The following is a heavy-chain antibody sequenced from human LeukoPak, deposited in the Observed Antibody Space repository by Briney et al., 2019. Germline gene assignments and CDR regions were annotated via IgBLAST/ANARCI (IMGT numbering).Heavy chain of an antibody. Sequence: SETLSLTCTVSGGSISSYYWSWIRQPPGKGLEWIGYIYYSGSTYYNPSLKSRVTISVDTSKNQFSLKLSSVTAADTAVYYCARDLMGCSGGSCYNWFDPWGQGTLVTVSS. J-gene: IGHJ5*02. CDR1: GGSISSYY. D-gene: IGHD2-15*01. CDR3: ARDLMGCSGGSCYNWFDP. V-gene: IGHV4-30-4*08. CDR2: IYYSGST.